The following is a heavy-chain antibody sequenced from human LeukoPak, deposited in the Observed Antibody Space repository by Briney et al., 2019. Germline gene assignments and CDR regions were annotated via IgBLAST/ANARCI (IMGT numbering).Heavy chain of an antibody. J-gene: IGHJ3*02. Sequence: PGGSLRLFSAASGVTFSSYAMSWVRQAPGKRLEWVSAISGSGGSTYYADSVKGRFTISRDNSKNTLYLQMNSLRAEDTAVYYGANGGDAFDIWGQGKMVTVSS. CDR3: ANGGDAFDI. V-gene: IGHV3-23*01. D-gene: IGHD3-10*01. CDR2: ISGSGGST. CDR1: GVTFSSYA.